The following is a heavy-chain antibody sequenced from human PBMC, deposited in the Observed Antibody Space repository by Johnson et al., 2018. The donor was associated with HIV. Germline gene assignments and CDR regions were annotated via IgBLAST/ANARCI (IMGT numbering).Heavy chain of an antibody. D-gene: IGHD6-19*01. CDR2: ISNADSTI. CDR3: ARVVSETFDI. CDR1: GFTVSSNY. V-gene: IGHV3-11*04. J-gene: IGHJ3*02. Sequence: QVQLVESGGGLVQPGGSLRLSCAASGFTVSSNYMSWVRQAPGKGLDWVSYISNADSTIYYADSVKGRFTISRDNAKNSLYLQMNSLRAEDTAIYYCARVVSETFDIWGQGTMVTVSS.